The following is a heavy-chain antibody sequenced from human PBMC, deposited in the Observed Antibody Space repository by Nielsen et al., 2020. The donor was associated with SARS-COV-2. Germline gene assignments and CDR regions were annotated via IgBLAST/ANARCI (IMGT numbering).Heavy chain of an antibody. D-gene: IGHD2-8*02. CDR1: GFTFSSYA. CDR3: ASQYHLVD. J-gene: IGHJ4*02. CDR2: ISYDGSNK. Sequence: GESLKISCAASGFTFSSYAMHWVRQAPGKGLEWVAVISYDGSNKYYADSVKGRFTISRDNSKNTLYLQMNSLRAEDTAVYYCASQYHLVDWGQGTLVTVSS. V-gene: IGHV3-30-3*01.